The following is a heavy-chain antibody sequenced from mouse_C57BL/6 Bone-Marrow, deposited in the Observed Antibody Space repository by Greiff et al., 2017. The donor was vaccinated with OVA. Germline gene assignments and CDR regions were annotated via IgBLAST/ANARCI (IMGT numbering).Heavy chain of an antibody. Sequence: VQLQQSGAELVRPGASVKLSCTASGFNIKDDYMHWVKQRPEQGLEWIGWIDPENGDTEYASKFQGKATITADTSSNTAYLQLSSLTSDDTAVYYCTPLYSNYDWGQGTLVTVSA. CDR1: GFNIKDDY. V-gene: IGHV14-4*01. J-gene: IGHJ3*01. CDR2: IDPENGDT. D-gene: IGHD2-5*01. CDR3: TPLYSNYD.